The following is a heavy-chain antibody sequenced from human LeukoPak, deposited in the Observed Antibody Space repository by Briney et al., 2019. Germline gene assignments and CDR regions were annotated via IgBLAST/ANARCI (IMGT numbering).Heavy chain of an antibody. CDR3: APLGVLISGYRAFDI. V-gene: IGHV3-21*01. Sequence: GGSLRLSCAASGFTFDDYAMHWVRQAPGKGLEWVSSISTSSRYIYYADSVKGRFTISRDNAKTSLYLQMNSLRAEDTAVYYCAPLGVLISGYRAFDIWGQGTMVAVSS. D-gene: IGHD3-3*01. CDR2: ISTSSRYI. CDR1: GFTFDDYA. J-gene: IGHJ3*02.